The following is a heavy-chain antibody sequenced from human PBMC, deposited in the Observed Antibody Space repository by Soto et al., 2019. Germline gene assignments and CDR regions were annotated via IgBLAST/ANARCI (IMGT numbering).Heavy chain of an antibody. CDR1: GGSISSYY. J-gene: IGHJ4*02. CDR2: IYYSGST. CDR3: ARGRTSSIAAAAPLGY. D-gene: IGHD6-13*01. Sequence: SETLSLTCTVFGGSISSYYWSWIRQPLGKGLEWIGYIYYSGSTNYNPSLKSRVTISVDTSKNQFSLKLSSVTAADTAVYYCARGRTSSIAAAAPLGYWGQGTLVTVSS. V-gene: IGHV4-59*12.